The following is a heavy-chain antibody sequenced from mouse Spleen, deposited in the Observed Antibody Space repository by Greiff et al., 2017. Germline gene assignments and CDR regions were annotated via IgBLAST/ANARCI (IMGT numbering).Heavy chain of an antibody. J-gene: IGHJ4*01. D-gene: IGHD1-2*01. CDR2: IWRGGST. CDR3: AKNYYGFSLYAMDY. Sequence: VKLVESGPGLVQPSQSLSITCTVSGFSLTSYGVHWVRQSPGKGLEWLGVIWRGGSTDYNAAFMSRLSITKDNSKSQVFFKMNSLQADDTAIYYCAKNYYGFSLYAMDYWGQGTSVTVSS. CDR1: GFSLTSYG. V-gene: IGHV2-5*01.